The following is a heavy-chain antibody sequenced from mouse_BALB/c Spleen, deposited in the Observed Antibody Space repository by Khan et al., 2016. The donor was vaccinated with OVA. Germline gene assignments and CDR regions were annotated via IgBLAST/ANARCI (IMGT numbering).Heavy chain of an antibody. Sequence: VQLKESGPGLVKPSQSLSLTCTVTGYAITSDYAWNWIRQFPGNKLEWMGYISSTGSTSYNPSLKSRISITRDTSKNQFFLQLKSLTTKDTATYYIARSLYYSYGYALDCWGRGTSVTVSS. CDR2: ISSTGST. J-gene: IGHJ4*01. V-gene: IGHV3-2*02. D-gene: IGHD2-14*01. CDR3: ARSLYYSYGYALDC. CDR1: GYAITSDYA.